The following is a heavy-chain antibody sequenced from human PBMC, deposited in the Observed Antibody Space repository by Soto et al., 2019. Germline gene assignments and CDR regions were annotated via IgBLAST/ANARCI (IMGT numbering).Heavy chain of an antibody. V-gene: IGHV3-73*01. Sequence: EVQLVESGGGLVQPGGSLKLSCAASGFTFSGSALHWVRQASGKGLAWVGRIRRKGNNYATAYGASLKGRFTISRDDSKNTAYLQMNSLNTEDTAVYYCSRQASDFWSGKPQYYMDVWGKGTTVTVSS. J-gene: IGHJ6*03. CDR1: GFTFSGSA. D-gene: IGHD3-3*01. CDR3: SRQASDFWSGKPQYYMDV. CDR2: IRRKGNNYAT.